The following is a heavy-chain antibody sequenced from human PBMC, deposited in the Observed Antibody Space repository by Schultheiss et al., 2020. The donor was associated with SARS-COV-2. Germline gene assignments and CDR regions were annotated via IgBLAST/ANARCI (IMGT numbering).Heavy chain of an antibody. CDR3: ARDGGRDYYDSSGYRWFDP. J-gene: IGHJ5*02. V-gene: IGHV3-30*07. CDR2: ISYDGSNK. CDR1: GFTFSSYA. Sequence: GGSLRLSCAASGFTFSSYAMHWVRQAPGKGLEWVAVISYDGSNKYYADSVKGRFTISRDNSKNTLYLQMNSLRAEDTAVYYCARDGGRDYYDSSGYRWFDPWGQGTLVTVSS. D-gene: IGHD3-22*01.